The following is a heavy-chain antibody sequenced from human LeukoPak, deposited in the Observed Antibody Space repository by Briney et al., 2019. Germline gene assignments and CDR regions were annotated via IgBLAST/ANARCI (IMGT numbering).Heavy chain of an antibody. D-gene: IGHD2-8*01. Sequence: PGGSLRLSCAASGFTFSSYEMNWVRQAPGKGLEWVSYISSSGSTIYYADSVKGRFTISRDNAKNSLYLQMNSLRAEDTAVYYCATVYGYGDYWGQGTLVTVSS. J-gene: IGHJ4*02. V-gene: IGHV3-48*03. CDR2: ISSSGSTI. CDR1: GFTFSSYE. CDR3: ATVYGYGDY.